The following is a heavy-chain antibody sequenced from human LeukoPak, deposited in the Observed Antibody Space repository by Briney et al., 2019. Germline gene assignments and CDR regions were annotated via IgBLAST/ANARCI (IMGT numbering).Heavy chain of an antibody. CDR3: ASLNYDSSGYPGGAFDI. V-gene: IGHV3-21*01. D-gene: IGHD3-22*01. Sequence: GGSLRLSCAASGFTFSSYSMNWVRQAPGKGLEWVSSISSSSSYIYYADSVKGRFTISRDNAKNSLYLQMNSLRAEDTAVYYCASLNYDSSGYPGGAFDIWGQGIMVTVSS. CDR1: GFTFSSYS. CDR2: ISSSSSYI. J-gene: IGHJ3*02.